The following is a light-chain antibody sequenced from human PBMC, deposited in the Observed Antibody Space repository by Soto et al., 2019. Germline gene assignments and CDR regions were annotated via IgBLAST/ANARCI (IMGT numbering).Light chain of an antibody. CDR2: LDD. J-gene: IGLJ2*01. V-gene: IGLV1-36*01. CDR1: RSNIGDNG. CDR3: EAWDDSLDGPV. Sequence: QAVVTQPPSVSEAPRQRVTISCSGSRSNIGDNGVSWYQQLPGKAPKLLIYLDDLLPSGVSDRFSGSKSGTSASLAISGLQSEDEADYYCEAWDDSLDGPVFGGGTKLTVL.